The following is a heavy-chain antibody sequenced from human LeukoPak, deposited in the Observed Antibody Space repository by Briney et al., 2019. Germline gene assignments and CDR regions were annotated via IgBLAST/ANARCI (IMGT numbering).Heavy chain of an antibody. Sequence: GRSLRLSCAASGFTFSSYAMHWVRRAPGKGLEWVAVISYDGSNKYYADSVKGRFTISRDNSKNTLYLQMNSLRAEDTAVYYCARGYAGNYYYYMDVWGKGTTVTVSS. CDR1: GFTFSSYA. V-gene: IGHV3-30*04. CDR2: ISYDGSNK. CDR3: ARGYAGNYYYYMDV. D-gene: IGHD5-18*01. J-gene: IGHJ6*03.